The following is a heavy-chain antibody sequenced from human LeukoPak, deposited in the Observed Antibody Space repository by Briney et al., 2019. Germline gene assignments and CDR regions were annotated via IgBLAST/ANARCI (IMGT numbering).Heavy chain of an antibody. Sequence: GESLKISCKGSGYSFTDYWIAWVRQMPGEGLQGMGIIYPDDSDIRYSPSFQGQVTISADKSIITAYLQWSSLKASATAMYYCARHGRGSRSPNAFDIWGQGTMVSVSS. CDR2: IYPDDSDI. J-gene: IGHJ3*02. CDR1: GYSFTDYW. V-gene: IGHV5-51*01. CDR3: ARHGRGSRSPNAFDI. D-gene: IGHD3-10*01.